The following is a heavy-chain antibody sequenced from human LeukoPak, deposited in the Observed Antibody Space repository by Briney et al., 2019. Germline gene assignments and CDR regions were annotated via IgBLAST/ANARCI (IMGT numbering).Heavy chain of an antibody. V-gene: IGHV3-7*01. CDR1: GFTFSRHW. Sequence: GGSLRLSCAASGFTFSRHWMSWVRQAPGKGLEWVANIKEDGREKKYVDSFKDRFTISRDNTKNSVYLQMSGLRVDDTAIYYCARDKEGGSNDHWGQGTLVTVSS. J-gene: IGHJ4*02. D-gene: IGHD2-15*01. CDR3: ARDKEGGSNDH. CDR2: IKEDGREK.